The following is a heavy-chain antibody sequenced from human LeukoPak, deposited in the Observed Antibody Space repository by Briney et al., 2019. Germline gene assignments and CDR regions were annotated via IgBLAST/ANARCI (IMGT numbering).Heavy chain of an antibody. J-gene: IGHJ6*02. D-gene: IGHD3-9*01. CDR1: GLTFSSSW. Sequence: PGGSLRLSCAVPGLTFSSSWMDWVRQAPGKGLEWVASINPDGNKKYSADSVEGRFTISRDNAENSLYLQMNSLKTEDTAVYYCTTDPVLRYNHSYGMDVWGQGTTVTVSS. CDR2: INPDGNKK. V-gene: IGHV3-7*03. CDR3: TTDPVLRYNHSYGMDV.